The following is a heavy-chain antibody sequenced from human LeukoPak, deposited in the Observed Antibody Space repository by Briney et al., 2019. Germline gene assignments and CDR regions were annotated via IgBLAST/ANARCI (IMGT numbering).Heavy chain of an antibody. Sequence: SGPTLVNPTQTLTLTCTFSGFSLSTSGMRVSWIRQPPGKALEWLARIDWDDDRFYSTSLKTRLTVSKDTSKNQVVLTMTNMDPVDTATYYCARAIRYDSSRGAFDIWGQGTMVTVSS. CDR3: ARAIRYDSSRGAFDI. CDR2: IDWDDDR. CDR1: GFSLSTSGMR. D-gene: IGHD3-22*01. V-gene: IGHV2-70*04. J-gene: IGHJ3*02.